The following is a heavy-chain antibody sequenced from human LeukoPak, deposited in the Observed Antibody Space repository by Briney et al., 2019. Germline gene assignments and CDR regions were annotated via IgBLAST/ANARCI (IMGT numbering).Heavy chain of an antibody. V-gene: IGHV3-15*01. D-gene: IGHD6-13*01. Sequence: GGSLRLSCAASGFTFSNAWMSWVRQAPGKGLEGVGRIKSKTDGGTTDYAAPVKGRFTISRDDSKNTLYLQMNSLKTEDTAVYYCTTDPGSSWRPDAFDIWGQGTMVTVSS. CDR2: IKSKTDGGTT. J-gene: IGHJ3*02. CDR1: GFTFSNAW. CDR3: TTDPGSSWRPDAFDI.